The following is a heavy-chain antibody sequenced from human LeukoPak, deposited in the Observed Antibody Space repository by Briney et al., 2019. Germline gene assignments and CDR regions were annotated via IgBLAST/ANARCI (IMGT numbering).Heavy chain of an antibody. V-gene: IGHV3-33*03. CDR3: AKAARLGPSHFDY. CDR2: VWVDGNNK. D-gene: IGHD6-25*01. Sequence: GGSLRLSCATSGFTFTAYGLHWVRQAPGMGLEWVAVVWVDGNNKLYADSVKGRFTISRDNSRSTLYLHMNSLRDDDTAVYYCAKAARLGPSHFDYWGRGTLVTVSS. J-gene: IGHJ4*02. CDR1: GFTFTAYG.